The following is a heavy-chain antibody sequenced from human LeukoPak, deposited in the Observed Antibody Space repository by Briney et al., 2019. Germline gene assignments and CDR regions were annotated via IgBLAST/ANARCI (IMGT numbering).Heavy chain of an antibody. V-gene: IGHV4-30-2*01. CDR3: GSQSSGWQYGPFDF. CDR1: GGSISSGGYY. J-gene: IGHJ4*02. Sequence: PSQTLSLTCTVSGGSISSGGYYWSWIRQPPGKGLEWIGYIYHSGSTYYNPSLKSRVTISVDRSKNQFSLKLSSVTAADTAVYYCGSQSSGWQYGPFDFWGQGTLVTVSS. D-gene: IGHD6-19*01. CDR2: IYHSGST.